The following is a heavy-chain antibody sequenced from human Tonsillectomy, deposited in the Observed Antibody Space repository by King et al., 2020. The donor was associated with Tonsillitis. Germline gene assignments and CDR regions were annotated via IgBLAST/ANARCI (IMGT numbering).Heavy chain of an antibody. Sequence: VQLVESGAEVKKPGASVKVSCKASGYTFTSYGITCVRQAPGQGLEWMGWISAYNGNTNYAQKLQGRVTMTTDTSTSTAYMELRSLRSDDTAVYYCARDHGIAVAGTVDYWGQGTLVTVSS. V-gene: IGHV1-18*01. CDR2: ISAYNGNT. CDR3: ARDHGIAVAGTVDY. J-gene: IGHJ4*02. CDR1: GYTFTSYG. D-gene: IGHD6-19*01.